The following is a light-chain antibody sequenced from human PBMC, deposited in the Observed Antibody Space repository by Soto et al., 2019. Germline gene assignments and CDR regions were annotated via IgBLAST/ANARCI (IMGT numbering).Light chain of an antibody. J-gene: IGKJ2*01. CDR2: DSS. Sequence: EIVLTQSPVTLSLSPGERATLSCRASQTVSGYVAWYQQRHGQAPRLVIYDSSNRAPGVPARFSGSGSGTQFTLTISSLEPEDSAVYYCQQRYNRPPYTFGQGTKLEIK. V-gene: IGKV3-11*01. CDR1: QTVSGY. CDR3: QQRYNRPPYT.